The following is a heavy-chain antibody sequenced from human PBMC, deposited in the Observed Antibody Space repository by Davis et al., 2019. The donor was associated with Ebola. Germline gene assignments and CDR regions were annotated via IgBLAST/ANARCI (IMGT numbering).Heavy chain of an antibody. Sequence: AASVKVSCKASGYTFTSYGISWVRQAPGQGLEWMGWISAYNGNTDYAQKLQGRVTMTTDTSMSTAYMELRSLRSDDTAVYYCARHYYDSSGYYLPRLAYYFDYWGQGTLVTVSS. CDR1: GYTFTSYG. CDR3: ARHYYDSSGYYLPRLAYYFDY. CDR2: ISAYNGNT. J-gene: IGHJ4*02. V-gene: IGHV1-18*04. D-gene: IGHD3-22*01.